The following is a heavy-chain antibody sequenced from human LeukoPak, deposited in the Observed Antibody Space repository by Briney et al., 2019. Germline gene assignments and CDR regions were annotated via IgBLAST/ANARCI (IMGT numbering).Heavy chain of an antibody. CDR3: TRGAERSGYDY. D-gene: IGHD3-22*01. J-gene: IGHJ4*02. V-gene: IGHV3-7*01. CDR2: VNQGGTEK. CDR1: GFIFSSQW. Sequence: GGSLRLSCAASGFIFSSQWMGWVRQAPGKGLEWVANVNQGGTEKFYVASVKGRFSISRDNAKNSLYLQMNSLRVEDTAVYYCTRGAERSGYDYWGQGTLVTVSS.